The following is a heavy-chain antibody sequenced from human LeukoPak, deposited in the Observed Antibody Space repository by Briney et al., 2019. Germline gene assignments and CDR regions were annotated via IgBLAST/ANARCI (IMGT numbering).Heavy chain of an antibody. D-gene: IGHD2-2*01. CDR3: ARGDSSVVPAAKGFDY. Sequence: GGSLRLSCAASGFTFSSYWMHWVRQAPGKGLVWVSRINSDGSSTSYADSVKGRFTISRDNAKNTLYLQMNSLRAEDTAVHYCARGDSSVVPAAKGFDYWGQGTLVTVSS. CDR2: INSDGSST. V-gene: IGHV3-74*01. CDR1: GFTFSSYW. J-gene: IGHJ4*02.